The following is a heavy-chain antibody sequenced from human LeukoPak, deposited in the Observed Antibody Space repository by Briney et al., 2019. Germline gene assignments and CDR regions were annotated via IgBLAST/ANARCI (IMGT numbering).Heavy chain of an antibody. V-gene: IGHV3-53*01. CDR3: ARPSSDWPQPRPFDY. CDR1: GFTVSSNY. CDR2: IYSGGST. Sequence: PGGSLSLSFAASGFTVSSNYMSWVRQAPGKGLEWVSLIYSGGSTYYADSVKGRFTVSRDNAKNSLYLQMNSLRAEDTAVYYCARPSSDWPQPRPFDYWGQGTLVTVSS. J-gene: IGHJ4*02. D-gene: IGHD6-13*01.